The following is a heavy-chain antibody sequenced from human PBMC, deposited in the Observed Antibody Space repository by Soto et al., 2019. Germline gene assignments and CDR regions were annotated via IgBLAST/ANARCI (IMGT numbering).Heavy chain of an antibody. CDR3: ARYSFTGTKWSKFDY. D-gene: IGHD1-26*01. CDR2: IYHTGST. Sequence: TLSLTFTVSGVTFSSEAYYWSWIRQPPGKGLEWIGNIYHTGSTYYSPSLKSRVDISLDRSTNQFSLRLSSVTAADTAVYYCARYSFTGTKWSKFDYWGQGTLVTVSS. V-gene: IGHV4-31*03. J-gene: IGHJ4*02. CDR1: GVTFSSEAYY.